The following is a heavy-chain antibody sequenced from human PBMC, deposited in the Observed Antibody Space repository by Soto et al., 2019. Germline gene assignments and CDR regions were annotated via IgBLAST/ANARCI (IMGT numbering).Heavy chain of an antibody. Sequence: QVQLQESGPGLVKPSETLSLTCTVSGGSISSYYWSWIRQPPGKGLEWIGYIYYSGSTNYNPSLKSRVTISVDTSKNQFSLKLSSVTAADTAVYYCARAKAPFYSSSWYWFDPWGQGTLVTVSS. CDR1: GGSISSYY. D-gene: IGHD6-13*01. CDR2: IYYSGST. V-gene: IGHV4-59*08. CDR3: ARAKAPFYSSSWYWFDP. J-gene: IGHJ5*02.